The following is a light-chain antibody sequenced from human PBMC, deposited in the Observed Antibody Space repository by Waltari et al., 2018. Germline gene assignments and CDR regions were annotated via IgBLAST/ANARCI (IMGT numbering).Light chain of an antibody. CDR1: SSDVGGYNY. J-gene: IGLJ3*02. CDR2: EVT. CDR3: SSYTSSDTWV. V-gene: IGLV2-14*01. Sequence: QSALTQPASVSGSPGQSITISCTGTSSDVGGYNYVSWYQQHPGKAPKFMIYEVTNRPSGVSNRFSGSKSGNTAYLTSSGLRAEDEADYHCSSYTSSDTWVFGGGTKVTVL.